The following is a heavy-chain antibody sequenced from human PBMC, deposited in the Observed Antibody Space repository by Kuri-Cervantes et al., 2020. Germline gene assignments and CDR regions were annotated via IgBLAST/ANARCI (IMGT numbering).Heavy chain of an antibody. V-gene: IGHV3-23*01. D-gene: IGHD6-13*01. Sequence: GGSLRLSCAASGFTFSNYAMSWVRQAPGKGLEWVSAISGSGGSTYYADSVKGRFTISRDNSKNTLYLQMNSLRAEDTAVYYCALSSSSWGLNYYYYMDVWGKGTTVTVSS. CDR1: GFTFSNYA. CDR2: ISGSGGST. J-gene: IGHJ6*03. CDR3: ALSSSSWGLNYYYYMDV.